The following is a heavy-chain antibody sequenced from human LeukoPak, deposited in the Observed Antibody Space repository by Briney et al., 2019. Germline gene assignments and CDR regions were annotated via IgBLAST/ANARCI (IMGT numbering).Heavy chain of an antibody. CDR2: ISSSSSTI. D-gene: IGHD2-15*01. CDR3: ARATVVVVTNWFDP. V-gene: IGHV3-48*01. J-gene: IGHJ5*02. CDR1: GFTFSSYS. Sequence: PGGSLRLSCAASGFTFSSYSMNWVRQAPGKGLEWVSYISSSSSTIYYADSVKGRFTISRDNAKNSLYLQMNSLKAEDTAVYYCARATVVVVTNWFDPWGQGTLVTVSS.